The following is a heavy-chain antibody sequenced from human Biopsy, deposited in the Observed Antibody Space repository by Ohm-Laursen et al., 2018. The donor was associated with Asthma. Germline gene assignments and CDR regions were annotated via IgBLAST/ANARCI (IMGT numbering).Heavy chain of an antibody. CDR2: ISYDGTNT. D-gene: IGHD1-26*01. Sequence: SLRLSCTASGFSFSSYGMHWVRQAPGKGLEWVAVISYDGTNTFSADSVRGRFTVSRDNSRNTLYLQMSSLRVEDTAVYYCAKRGSYFDYWGQGTLVTVSS. CDR1: GFSFSSYG. J-gene: IGHJ4*02. V-gene: IGHV3-30*18. CDR3: AKRGSYFDY.